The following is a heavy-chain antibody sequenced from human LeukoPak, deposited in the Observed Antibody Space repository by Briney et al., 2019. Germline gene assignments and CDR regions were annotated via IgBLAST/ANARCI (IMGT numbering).Heavy chain of an antibody. D-gene: IGHD6-13*01. CDR3: ARKRRVAEADTDDY. Sequence: GGSLKLSCVGSGFIFGHLGLNWFGQAPGRGRGGFSQFSGSGNKTYYAESVKGRFTLSRDNSKNTLYLEMNSLRAEDTAVYYCARKRRVAEADTDDYWGQGTLVTVSS. CDR2: FSGSGNKT. CDR1: GFIFGHLG. V-gene: IGHV3-23*01. J-gene: IGHJ4*02.